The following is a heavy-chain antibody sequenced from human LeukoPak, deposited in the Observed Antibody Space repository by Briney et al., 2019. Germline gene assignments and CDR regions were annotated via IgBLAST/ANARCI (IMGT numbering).Heavy chain of an antibody. CDR1: GGTFSSYA. CDR2: IIPIFGTA. V-gene: IGHV1-69*01. J-gene: IGHJ3*02. CDR3: ASGWHGDHVGWVYDAFDI. D-gene: IGHD4-17*01. Sequence: SVKVSCKASGGTFSSYAISWVRQAPGQGLEWMGGIIPIFGTANYAQKFQGRVTITADESTSTAYMELSSLRSEDTAVYYCASGWHGDHVGWVYDAFDIWGQGTMVTVSS.